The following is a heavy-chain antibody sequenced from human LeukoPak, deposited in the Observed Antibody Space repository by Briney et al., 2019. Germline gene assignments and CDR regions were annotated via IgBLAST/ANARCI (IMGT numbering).Heavy chain of an antibody. J-gene: IGHJ4*02. D-gene: IGHD3-16*02. Sequence: ASVKVSCKASGYTFTGYYMHWVRQAPGQGLEWMGWINPNTGGTNYAQKFQGRVTMTRDTSISTAYMELSSLRSEDTAVYYCAREITFGGVIGPLDYWGQGTLVTVSS. CDR1: GYTFTGYY. V-gene: IGHV1-2*02. CDR2: INPNTGGT. CDR3: AREITFGGVIGPLDY.